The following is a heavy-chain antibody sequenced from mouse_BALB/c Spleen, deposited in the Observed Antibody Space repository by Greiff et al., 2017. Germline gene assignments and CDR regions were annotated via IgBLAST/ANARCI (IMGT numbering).Heavy chain of an antibody. D-gene: IGHD3-3*01. CDR3: ARIGQGFAY. J-gene: IGHJ3*01. V-gene: IGHV3-2*02. CDR1: GYSITSDYA. Sequence: EVQLQQSGPGLVKPSQSLSLTCTVTGYSITSDYAWNWIRQFPGNKMEWLGYISYSGSTSYNPSLKRRISITRDTSKNQFFLQLNSVTHEDTATYYCARIGQGFAYWGQRTLVTVSA. CDR2: ISYSGST.